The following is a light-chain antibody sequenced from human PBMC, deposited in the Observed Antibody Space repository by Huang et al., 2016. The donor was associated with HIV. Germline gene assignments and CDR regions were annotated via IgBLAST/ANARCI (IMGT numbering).Light chain of an antibody. CDR2: DAS. V-gene: IGKV1-33*01. CDR1: QDISNY. CDR3: QQYDNLLT. J-gene: IGKJ3*01. Sequence: DIQMTQSPSSLSASVGDRVTITCQASQDISNYLNWYQQKTGKAPKLLIYDASNVETGVPSMFSGSGSGTDFTFTISSLQPEDIATYYCQQYDNLLTFGPGTKVDIK.